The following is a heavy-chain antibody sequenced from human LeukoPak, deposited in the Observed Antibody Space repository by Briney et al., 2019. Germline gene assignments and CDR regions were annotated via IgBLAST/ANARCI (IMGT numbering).Heavy chain of an antibody. V-gene: IGHV3-49*04. CDR3: TRGPIQLWLYHGMDV. Sequence: GGSLRHSCTVSGFTFGDHAMSWVRQAPGKGLEWVGFIRSKTYGGTTEYAASVKGRFIISRDDSTSIAYLQMNSLKTEDTAVYYCTRGPIQLWLYHGMDVWGQGTTVTVSS. CDR1: GFTFGDHA. D-gene: IGHD5-18*01. J-gene: IGHJ6*02. CDR2: IRSKTYGGTT.